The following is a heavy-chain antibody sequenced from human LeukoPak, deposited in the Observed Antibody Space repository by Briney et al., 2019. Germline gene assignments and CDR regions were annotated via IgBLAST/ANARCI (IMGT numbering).Heavy chain of an antibody. CDR2: INHSGST. D-gene: IGHD1-26*01. CDR1: GGSFSGYY. J-gene: IGHJ4*02. Sequence: SETLSLTCAVYGGSFSGYYWSWIRQPPGKGLEWIGEINHSGSTNYNPSLKSRVTISVDSSKNQFSLKLSSVTAADTAVYYCARGMDIVGATTGDYWGQGTLVTVSS. CDR3: ARGMDIVGATTGDY. V-gene: IGHV4-34*01.